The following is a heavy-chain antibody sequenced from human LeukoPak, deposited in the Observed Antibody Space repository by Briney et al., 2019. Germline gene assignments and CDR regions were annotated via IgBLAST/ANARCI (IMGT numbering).Heavy chain of an antibody. J-gene: IGHJ4*02. CDR2: IYTSGST. V-gene: IGHV4-4*07. CDR1: GGSISSYY. CDR3: ARDDLVLMVYAPPQGY. D-gene: IGHD2-8*01. Sequence: SETLSLTCTVSGGSISSYYWSWIRQPAGKGLEWIGRIYTSGSTNYNPSLKSRVTMSVETSKNQFSLKLSSVTAADTAVYYCARDDLVLMVYAPPQGYWGQGTLVTVSS.